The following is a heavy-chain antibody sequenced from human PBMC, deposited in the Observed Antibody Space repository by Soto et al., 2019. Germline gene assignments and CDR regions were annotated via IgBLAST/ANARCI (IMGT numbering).Heavy chain of an antibody. J-gene: IGHJ4*02. D-gene: IGHD1-26*01. CDR1: GGTFSSYA. CDR3: ARELSGSYYW. Sequence: ASVKVSCKASGGTFSSYAISWVRQAPGQGLEWMGGIIPVFGTANYAQKFQGRVTITADESTSTAYMELSSLRSEDTAVYYCARELSGSYYWWGQGTLVTVSS. CDR2: IIPVFGTA. V-gene: IGHV1-69*13.